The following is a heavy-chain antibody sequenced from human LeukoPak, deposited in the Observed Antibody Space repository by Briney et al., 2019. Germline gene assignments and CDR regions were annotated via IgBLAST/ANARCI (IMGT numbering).Heavy chain of an antibody. Sequence: EPGRSLRLSCAASGFTFSSYAMHWVSQAPGKGLERVAVISYDGSNKYYADSVKGRFTISRDNSKNTLQLQMNSLRAEDTAVYYCARTLTTVTTLGYDYWGQGTLVTVSS. CDR1: GFTFSSYA. J-gene: IGHJ4*02. V-gene: IGHV3-30-3*01. CDR2: ISYDGSNK. D-gene: IGHD4-17*01. CDR3: ARTLTTVTTLGYDY.